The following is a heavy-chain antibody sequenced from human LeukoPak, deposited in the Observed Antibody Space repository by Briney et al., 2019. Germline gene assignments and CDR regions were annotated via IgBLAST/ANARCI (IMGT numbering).Heavy chain of an antibody. Sequence: GGSLRLSCVVSGFTVSSNYMSWVRQAPGKGLEWVSGISWNSGSIGYADSVKGRFTISRDNAKNSLYLQMNSLRAEDTALYYCAKDMGPGIAAAGSDYWGQGTLVTVSS. CDR1: GFTVSSNY. V-gene: IGHV3-9*01. CDR3: AKDMGPGIAAAGSDY. D-gene: IGHD6-13*01. CDR2: ISWNSGSI. J-gene: IGHJ4*02.